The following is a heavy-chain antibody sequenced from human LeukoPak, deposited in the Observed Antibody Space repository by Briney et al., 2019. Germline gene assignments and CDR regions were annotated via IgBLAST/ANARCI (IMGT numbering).Heavy chain of an antibody. J-gene: IGHJ3*02. D-gene: IGHD1-26*01. V-gene: IGHV4-59*01. CDR2: IYYSGST. CDR3: ARAVGSYLAFDI. CDR1: GGSISSYY. Sequence: PSETLSLTCTVSGGSISSYYWSWIRQPPGKGLEWIGYIYYSGSTNYNPSLKGRVTISVDTSKNQFSLRMSSVTAADTAVYYCARAVGSYLAFDIWGQGTMVTVSS.